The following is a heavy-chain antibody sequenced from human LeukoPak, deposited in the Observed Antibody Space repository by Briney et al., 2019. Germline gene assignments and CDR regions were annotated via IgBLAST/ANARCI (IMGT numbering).Heavy chain of an antibody. CDR2: ISYDGSNK. CDR1: GFTFSSYA. Sequence: GRSLRLSCAASGFTFSSYAMHWVRQAPGEGLEWVAVISYDGSNKYYADSVKGRFTISRDNSKNTLYLQMNSLRAEDTAVYYCARVGIAAAGARSDYWGQGTLVTVSS. J-gene: IGHJ4*02. V-gene: IGHV3-30-3*01. CDR3: ARVGIAAAGARSDY. D-gene: IGHD6-13*01.